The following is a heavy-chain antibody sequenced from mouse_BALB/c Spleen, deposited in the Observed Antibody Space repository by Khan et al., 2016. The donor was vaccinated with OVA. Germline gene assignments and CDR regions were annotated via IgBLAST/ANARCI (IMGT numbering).Heavy chain of an antibody. V-gene: IGHV1-37*01. Sequence: MQLEESGPELVKPGASVKISCKASGYSFAGYFMNWVKQSHGKSLEWIGRINPYNGDTFYNQKFKGKATLTVDISSGTAHMELLSLTSEDSAVYYCGRGSYFDYFDYWGQGTTLTVSS. J-gene: IGHJ2*01. CDR2: INPYNGDT. CDR3: GRGSYFDYFDY. CDR1: GYSFAGYF. D-gene: IGHD1-1*01.